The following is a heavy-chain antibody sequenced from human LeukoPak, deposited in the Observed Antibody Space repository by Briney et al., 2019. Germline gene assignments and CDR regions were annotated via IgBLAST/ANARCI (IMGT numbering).Heavy chain of an antibody. J-gene: IGHJ4*02. D-gene: IGHD3-22*01. CDR1: GGSISSGGYY. Sequence: PSETLSLTCTVSGGSISSGGYYWSWIRQHPGKGLEWIGYIYYSGSTYYNPSLKSRVTISVDTSKNQFSLKLSSVTAADTAVYYCARVVIGMSVYFDYWGQGTLVTVSS. CDR2: IYYSGST. CDR3: ARVVIGMSVYFDY. V-gene: IGHV4-31*03.